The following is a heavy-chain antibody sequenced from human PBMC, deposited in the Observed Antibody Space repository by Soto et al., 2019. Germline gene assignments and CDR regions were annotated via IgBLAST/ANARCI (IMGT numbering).Heavy chain of an antibody. V-gene: IGHV3-21*01. CDR2: ISSTTNYI. J-gene: IGHJ4*02. CDR3: ARESEDLTSSFDY. CDR1: GFTFTRYS. Sequence: PGGYLRLSCAASGFTFTRYSMNWVRQAPGKGLEWVSSISSTTNYIYYADSMKGRFTVSRDNAKNSVYLEMNSLSAEDTAVYYCARESEDLTSSFDYWGQGTLVTVSS.